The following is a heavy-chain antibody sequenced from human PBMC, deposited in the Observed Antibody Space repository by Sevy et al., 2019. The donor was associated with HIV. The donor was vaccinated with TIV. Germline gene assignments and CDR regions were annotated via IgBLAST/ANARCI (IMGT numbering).Heavy chain of an antibody. V-gene: IGHV3-66*01. Sequence: GGSLRLSCAASGFTVNSNYMSWVRQAPGTGLEGVSVIHSDDTTYHADSVKDRFTISRDNFKNTLYLHMSSLRAEDTTVYYCARGKSGYGYALNYWGQRTLVTVSS. J-gene: IGHJ4*02. CDR2: IHSDDTT. CDR3: ARGKSGYGYALNY. CDR1: GFTVNSNY. D-gene: IGHD5-18*01.